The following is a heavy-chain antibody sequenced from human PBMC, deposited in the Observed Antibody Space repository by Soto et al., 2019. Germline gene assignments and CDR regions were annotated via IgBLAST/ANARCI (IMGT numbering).Heavy chain of an antibody. CDR1: GGTFSSYA. Sequence: ASVKVSCKASGGTFSSYAISWVRQAPGQGLEWMGGIIPIFGTANYAQKFQGRVTITADESTSTAYMELSSLRSEDTAVYYCARANGTTSLNWFDLWGQGTLVPVSS. J-gene: IGHJ5*02. V-gene: IGHV1-69*13. D-gene: IGHD3-16*02. CDR2: IIPIFGTA. CDR3: ARANGTTSLNWFDL.